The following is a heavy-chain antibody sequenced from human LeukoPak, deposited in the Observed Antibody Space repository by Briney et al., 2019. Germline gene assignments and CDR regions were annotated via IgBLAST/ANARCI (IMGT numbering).Heavy chain of an antibody. Sequence: GGSLRLSCAASGFTFINAWMSWVRQAPGKGLEWVGRIKSKTDGGTPDYTTPVKGRFTISRDDSESTLYLQMNSLKTEDTAVYYCSTFRTATNYESNGYYSSWGQGTLVTVSS. J-gene: IGHJ4*02. CDR2: IKSKTDGGTP. CDR1: GFTFINAW. CDR3: STFRTATNYESNGYYSS. V-gene: IGHV3-15*01. D-gene: IGHD3-22*01.